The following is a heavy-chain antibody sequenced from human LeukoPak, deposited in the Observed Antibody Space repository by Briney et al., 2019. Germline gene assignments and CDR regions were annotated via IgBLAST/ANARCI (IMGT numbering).Heavy chain of an antibody. J-gene: IGHJ4*02. D-gene: IGHD1-1*01. Sequence: ASVKVSCKASGYTFTGYYMHWVRQAPGQGLGWMGWINPNSGGTNYAQKFQGRVTMTRDTSISTAYMELSRLRSDDTAVYYCARVGSIRPYYFDYWGQGTLVTVSS. V-gene: IGHV1-2*02. CDR1: GYTFTGYY. CDR2: INPNSGGT. CDR3: ARVGSIRPYYFDY.